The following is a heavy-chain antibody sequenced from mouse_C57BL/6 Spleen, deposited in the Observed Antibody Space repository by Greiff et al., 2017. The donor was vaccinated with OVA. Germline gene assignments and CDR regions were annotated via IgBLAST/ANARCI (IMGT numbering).Heavy chain of an antibody. D-gene: IGHD2-5*01. Sequence: EVQLQQSGPELVKPGDSVKISCKASGYSFTGYFMNWVMQSHGKSLEWIGRINPYKGDTFYNKKFKGKATLTVDKSSSTAHMELRSLTSEDSAVYYCARDYSNSDWYFDVWGTGTTVTVSS. CDR2: INPYKGDT. J-gene: IGHJ1*03. CDR1: GYSFTGYF. CDR3: ARDYSNSDWYFDV. V-gene: IGHV1-20*01.